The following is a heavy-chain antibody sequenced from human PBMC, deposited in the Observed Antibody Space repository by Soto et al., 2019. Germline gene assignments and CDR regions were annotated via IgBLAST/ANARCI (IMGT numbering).Heavy chain of an antibody. CDR1: GGSISGHY. Sequence: PSETLSLTCAVYGGSISGHYWTWIRQPPGKGLEWIGRIYATGGTDYNPSLKSRVMMSVDTSKKQFSLKLRSVTAADTAVYYCVRDGTKTLRDWFDPWGQGISVTVSS. CDR2: IYATGGT. V-gene: IGHV4-59*10. CDR3: VRDGTKTLRDWFDP. J-gene: IGHJ5*02. D-gene: IGHD1-1*01.